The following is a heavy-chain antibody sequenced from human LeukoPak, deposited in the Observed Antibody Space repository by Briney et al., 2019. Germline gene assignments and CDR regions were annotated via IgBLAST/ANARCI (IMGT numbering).Heavy chain of an antibody. V-gene: IGHV3-30*03. J-gene: IGHJ4*02. D-gene: IGHD3-3*01. CDR2: ISYDGSNK. Sequence: PGGSLRLSCAASGFTFSSYGMHWVRQAPGKGLEWVAVISYDGSNKYYADSVKGRFTISRDNSKNTLYLQMNSLRAEDTAVYYCAIFDFWSGFDYWGQGTLVTVSP. CDR3: AIFDFWSGFDY. CDR1: GFTFSSYG.